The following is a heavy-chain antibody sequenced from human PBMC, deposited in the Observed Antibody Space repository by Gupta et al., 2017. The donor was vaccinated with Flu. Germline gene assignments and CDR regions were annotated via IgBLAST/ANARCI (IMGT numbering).Heavy chain of an antibody. CDR3: ARDLVGATTELDY. D-gene: IGHD1-26*01. J-gene: IGHJ4*02. Sequence: QVQLVQSGAEVKKPGASVKVSCKASGYPFTSYAMHWVRQAPGQRLEWMGWINAGNGNTKYSQKFQGRVTITRDTSASTAYMELSSLRSEDTAVYYCARDLVGATTELDYWGQGTLVTVSS. CDR2: INAGNGNT. V-gene: IGHV1-3*01. CDR1: GYPFTSYA.